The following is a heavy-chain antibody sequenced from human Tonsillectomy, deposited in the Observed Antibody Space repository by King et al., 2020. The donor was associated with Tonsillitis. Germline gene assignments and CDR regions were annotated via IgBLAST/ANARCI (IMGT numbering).Heavy chain of an antibody. Sequence: DVQLVESGAEMKKPGESLRISCKGSGYSFTTYWISWVRHFPGKGLEWMGKIDPSDSYTSYSPSFQGHVTISGDKSITTAYLQWSSLKASDTAMYYCARRSMAVSGDAFDVWGQGTMVTVSS. D-gene: IGHD6-19*01. V-gene: IGHV5-10-1*03. CDR3: ARRSMAVSGDAFDV. CDR1: GYSFTTYW. CDR2: IDPSDSYT. J-gene: IGHJ3*01.